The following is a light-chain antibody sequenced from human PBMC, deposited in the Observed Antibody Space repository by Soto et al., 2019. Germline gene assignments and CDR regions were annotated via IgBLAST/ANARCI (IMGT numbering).Light chain of an antibody. V-gene: IGKV1-5*03. CDR2: EAS. Sequence: DIQMTQSPSTLSASVGDRVTITCRASQSISGSLARYQQKPGKAPKLLIYEASNLKSGVPSRFSGSGSGTEYTLTISSLQPDDSASYYCQQYNGYWTFGQGTRVEIK. CDR3: QQYNGYWT. CDR1: QSISGS. J-gene: IGKJ1*01.